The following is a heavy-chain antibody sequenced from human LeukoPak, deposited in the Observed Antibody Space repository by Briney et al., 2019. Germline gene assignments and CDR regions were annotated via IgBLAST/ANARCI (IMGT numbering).Heavy chain of an antibody. D-gene: IGHD6-6*01. CDR3: ARDAPYSSSSEGGY. CDR1: GDSISSGNY. Sequence: SETLSFTCTVSGDSISSGNYWGWIRQPPGKGLEWIGSIFHTGSTYFNLSLKSRVTISVDTSKNQFSLRLSSVTAADTAVYYCARDAPYSSSSEGGYWGQGTLVTVSS. V-gene: IGHV4-38-2*02. CDR2: IFHTGST. J-gene: IGHJ4*02.